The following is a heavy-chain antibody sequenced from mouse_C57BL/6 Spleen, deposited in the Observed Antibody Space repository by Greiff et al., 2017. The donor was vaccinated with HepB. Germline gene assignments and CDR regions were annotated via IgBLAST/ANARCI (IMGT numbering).Heavy chain of an antibody. CDR3: ARPTALLSPFAY. D-gene: IGHD2-1*01. CDR2: ISSGSSTI. Sequence: EVQLQESGGGLVKPGGSLKLSCAASGFTFSDYGMHWVRQAPEKGLEWVAYISSGSSTIYYADTVKGRFTISRDNAKNTLFLQMTSLRSEDTAMYYCARPTALLSPFAYWGQGTLVTVSA. V-gene: IGHV5-17*01. CDR1: GFTFSDYG. J-gene: IGHJ3*01.